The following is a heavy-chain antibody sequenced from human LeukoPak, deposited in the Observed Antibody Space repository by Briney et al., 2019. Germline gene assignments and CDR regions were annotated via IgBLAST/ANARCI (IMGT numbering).Heavy chain of an antibody. CDR2: IYSSGRT. CDR3: VRDYSYPDY. CDR1: GASISAYH. Sequence: PSETLSLTCSVSGASISAYHWSWIRQPAGKGLEWIGRIYSSGRTNYIPSLKSRLTMSVDTSKNQFSLKLNSVTAADTAVYYCVRDYSYPDYWGQGTLVTVSS. J-gene: IGHJ4*02. V-gene: IGHV4-4*07. D-gene: IGHD5-18*01.